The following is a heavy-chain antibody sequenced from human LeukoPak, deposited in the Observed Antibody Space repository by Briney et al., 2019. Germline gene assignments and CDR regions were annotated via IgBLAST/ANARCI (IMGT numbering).Heavy chain of an antibody. CDR1: GFTFSSYS. CDR2: ISSSSSYI. D-gene: IGHD2-15*01. V-gene: IGHV3-21*01. J-gene: IGHJ4*02. CDR3: ARERGVGFDY. Sequence: TGGSLRLSCAASGFTFSSYSMNWVRQAPGKGLEWVSSISSSSSYIYYADSVKGRFTISRDNAKNSLYLQMNSLRAEDTAVYYCARERGVGFDYWGQGTLVTVAS.